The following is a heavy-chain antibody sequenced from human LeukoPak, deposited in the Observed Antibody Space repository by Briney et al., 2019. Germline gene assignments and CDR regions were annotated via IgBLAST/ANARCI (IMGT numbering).Heavy chain of an antibody. D-gene: IGHD1-26*01. J-gene: IGHJ4*02. Sequence: GGSLRFSCAASGFTFSSYSMNWVRQAPGKGLEWVSSISSSSSYIYYADSVKGRFTISRDNAKNSLYLQMNSLRAEDTAVYYCARVGAASGSYYDYWGQGTLVTVSS. CDR3: ARVGAASGSYYDY. V-gene: IGHV3-21*01. CDR2: ISSSSSYI. CDR1: GFTFSSYS.